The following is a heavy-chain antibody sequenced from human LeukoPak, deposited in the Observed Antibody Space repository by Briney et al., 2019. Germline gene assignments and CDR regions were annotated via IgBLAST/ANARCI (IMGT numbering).Heavy chain of an antibody. D-gene: IGHD3-16*02. CDR1: GGSISSYY. CDR3: ARERAERGDYVWGSYRRGEPFDY. CDR2: IYTSGST. J-gene: IGHJ4*02. V-gene: IGHV4-4*07. Sequence: SETLSLTRTVSGGSISSYYWSWIRQPAGKGLEWIGRIYTSGSTNYNPSLKSRVTMSVDTSKNQFSLKLSSVTAADTAVYYCARERAERGDYVWGSYRRGEPFDYWGQGTLVTVSS.